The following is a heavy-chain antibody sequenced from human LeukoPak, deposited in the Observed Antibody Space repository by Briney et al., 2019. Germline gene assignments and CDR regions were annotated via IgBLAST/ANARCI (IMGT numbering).Heavy chain of an antibody. CDR2: INHSGST. Sequence: SETLSLTCAVYGGSFSGYCWSWIRQPPGKGLEWIGEINHSGSTNYNPSLKSRVTISVDTSKNQFSLKLSSVTAADTAVYYCARGLSPDIVVVPAAILPDYWGQGTLVTVSS. CDR3: ARGLSPDIVVVPAAILPDY. CDR1: GGSFSGYC. D-gene: IGHD2-2*02. J-gene: IGHJ4*02. V-gene: IGHV4-34*01.